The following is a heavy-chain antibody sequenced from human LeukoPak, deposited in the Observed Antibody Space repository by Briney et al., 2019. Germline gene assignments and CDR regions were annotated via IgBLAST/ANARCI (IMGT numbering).Heavy chain of an antibody. Sequence: GGSLRLSCAASGFTFSTYAMHWVRPAPGKGLEWVALIWYDGTTKWYADSVKGRFAISRDNSRNTVWLQMNSLRVEDTAVYYCAKDPERAEQVGSYFDYWGQGTLVTVSS. J-gene: IGHJ4*02. D-gene: IGHD1-26*01. CDR1: GFTFSTYA. V-gene: IGHV3-33*03. CDR3: AKDPERAEQVGSYFDY. CDR2: IWYDGTTK.